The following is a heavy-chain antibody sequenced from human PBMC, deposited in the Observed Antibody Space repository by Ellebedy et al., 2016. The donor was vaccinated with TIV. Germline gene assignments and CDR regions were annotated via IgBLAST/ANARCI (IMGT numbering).Heavy chain of an antibody. Sequence: GESLKISXAASGFTFRSYAMTWVRQAPGKGLEWVSVIGGSGGDTYYIDSVKGRFTISRDNSKNMLYLQMNSLRAEDTAVYYCVRGEPIADYWGQGILVTVSS. D-gene: IGHD1-14*01. J-gene: IGHJ4*02. CDR2: IGGSGGDT. CDR1: GFTFRSYA. V-gene: IGHV3-23*01. CDR3: VRGEPIADY.